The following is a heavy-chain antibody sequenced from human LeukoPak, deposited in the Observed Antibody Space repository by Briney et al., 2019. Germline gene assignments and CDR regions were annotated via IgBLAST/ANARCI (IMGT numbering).Heavy chain of an antibody. Sequence: SGGSLRLSCAASGFTFSSYAMHWVRQAPGKGLEWVAVISYDGGNKYYADSVKGRFTISRDNSKNTLYLQMNSLRAEDTAVYYCARGMVVVAAKGELLDYWGQGTLVTVSS. CDR2: ISYDGGNK. CDR1: GFTFSSYA. CDR3: ARGMVVVAAKGELLDY. D-gene: IGHD2-15*01. J-gene: IGHJ4*02. V-gene: IGHV3-30-3*01.